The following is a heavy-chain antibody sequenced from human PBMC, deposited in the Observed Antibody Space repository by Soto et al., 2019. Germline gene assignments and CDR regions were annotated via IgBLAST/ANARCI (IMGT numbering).Heavy chain of an antibody. CDR3: ARAFYGMDV. Sequence: SGPTLVNPTQTLTLTCTVSGFSPSGTGTRVTWIRQPPGKALEWLARIDWEDTKLYSTSLKTRLSISKDTSKNQVVLTMTNMDPADTATYYCARAFYGMDVWGPGTTVTVSS. CDR1: GFSPSGTGTR. CDR2: IDWEDTK. V-gene: IGHV2-70*04. J-gene: IGHJ6*02.